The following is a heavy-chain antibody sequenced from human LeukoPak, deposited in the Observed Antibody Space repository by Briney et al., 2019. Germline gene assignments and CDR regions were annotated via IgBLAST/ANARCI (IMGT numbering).Heavy chain of an antibody. CDR3: AKDVGGAGSF. J-gene: IGHJ4*02. CDR2: IDNYGRTT. Sequence: GGSLRLSCAASGYSFSSYWMHWVRQVPGKGLVWVSRIDNYGRTTDYADSVKGRFTISRDNVQNTLYLQMNSLNAEDTAVYYCAKDVGGAGSFWGQGTLVTVSS. V-gene: IGHV3-74*01. CDR1: GYSFSSYW. D-gene: IGHD3-10*01.